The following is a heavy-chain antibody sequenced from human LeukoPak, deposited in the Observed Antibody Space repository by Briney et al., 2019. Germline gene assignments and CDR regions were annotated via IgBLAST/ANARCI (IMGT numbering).Heavy chain of an antibody. D-gene: IGHD3-22*01. V-gene: IGHV1-69*01. Sequence: SVKVSCKASGGTFSSCAISWVRQAPGQGREWMGGIIPIFGTADYAKKFQGRVTITADESTSTAYMELSSLRSEDTAVYYCARDGGYAYDRSGYYLGWGQGTLVTVSS. CDR1: GGTFSSCA. CDR2: IIPIFGTA. CDR3: ARDGGYAYDRSGYYLG. J-gene: IGHJ4*02.